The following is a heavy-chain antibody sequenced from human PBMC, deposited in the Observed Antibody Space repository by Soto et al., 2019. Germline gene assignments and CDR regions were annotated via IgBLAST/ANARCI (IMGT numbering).Heavy chain of an antibody. D-gene: IGHD6-19*01. J-gene: IGHJ6*02. CDR2: ISYDGSNK. CDR1: GFTFSSYG. CDR3: AKDWSSGWFGYYYYGMDV. V-gene: IGHV3-30*18. Sequence: GGSLSLSCAASGFTFSSYGMHWVRQAPGKGLEWVAVISYDGSNKYYADSVKGRFTISRDNSKNTLYLQMNSLRAEDTAVYYCAKDWSSGWFGYYYYGMDVWGQGTTVTVSS.